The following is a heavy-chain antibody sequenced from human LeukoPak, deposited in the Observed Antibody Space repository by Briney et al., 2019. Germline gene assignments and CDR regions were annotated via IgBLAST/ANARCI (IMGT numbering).Heavy chain of an antibody. CDR2: INHSGST. D-gene: IGHD6-19*01. Sequence: SETLSLTCAVYGGSFSGYYWSWIRQPQGKGLEWIGVINHSGSTNYNPSLKSRVTISVDTSKNQFSLKLSSVTAADTAVYYCARLQWLVRIYYYGMDVWGQGTTVTVSS. J-gene: IGHJ6*02. CDR1: GGSFSGYY. CDR3: ARLQWLVRIYYYGMDV. V-gene: IGHV4-34*01.